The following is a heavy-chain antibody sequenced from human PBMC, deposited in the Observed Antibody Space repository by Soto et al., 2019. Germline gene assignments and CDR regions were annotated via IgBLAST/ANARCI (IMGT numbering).Heavy chain of an antibody. Sequence: SETLSLTCTVSGGSISSGSYYWGWIRQPPGKGLDWIGAIYYSGSTYYNPSLESRLTISVDTSKNQFSLEVSSVTAADTAVYYCARDRGSYGMDVWGQGTTVTVSS. V-gene: IGHV4-39*07. CDR1: GGSISSGSYY. CDR3: ARDRGSYGMDV. J-gene: IGHJ6*02. CDR2: IYYSGST.